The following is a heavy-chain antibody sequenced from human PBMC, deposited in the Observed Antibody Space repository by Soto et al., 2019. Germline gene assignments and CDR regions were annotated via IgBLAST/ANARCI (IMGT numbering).Heavy chain of an antibody. Sequence: QVQLQESGPGLVKPSETLSLTCTVSGGSISSYYWSWIRQPPGKGLEWIGYIYYSGNTNYNPTLXXXXXXXXXXXXXXXXXXXXXXXXXXXXXXXXXXXXGGXFDIWGQGTMVTVSS. V-gene: IGHV4-59*01. CDR2: IYYSGNT. J-gene: IGHJ3*02. CDR1: GGSISSYY. CDR3: XXXXGGXFDI.